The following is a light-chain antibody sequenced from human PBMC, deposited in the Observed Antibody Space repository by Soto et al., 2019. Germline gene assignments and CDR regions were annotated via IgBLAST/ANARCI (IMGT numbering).Light chain of an antibody. CDR2: EVS. CDR1: NSDIGGYNY. Sequence: QSALTQPASVSGSPGQSITISCTGTNSDIGGYNYVSWYQQHPGKAPKLMIYEVSYRPSGVSNRFSGSKSGNTASLTISGLQAEDEAEYYCSSYRSSNTPVVFGGGTKLTVL. CDR3: SSYRSSNTPVV. J-gene: IGLJ2*01. V-gene: IGLV2-14*01.